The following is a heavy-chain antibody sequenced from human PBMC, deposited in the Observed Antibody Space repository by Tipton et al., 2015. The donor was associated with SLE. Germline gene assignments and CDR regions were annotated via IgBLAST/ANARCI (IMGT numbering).Heavy chain of an antibody. CDR2: IYYSGNT. CDR3: ASGFGELLIPQY. Sequence: TLSLTCTVSGASISSGSFYWSWIRQPPGKGLEWIGSIYYSGNTYYNPSLKSRVSVSIDSSKNQFSLRLSSVTAADTAVYYCASGFGELLIPQYWGQGALVTVSS. CDR1: GASISSGSFY. J-gene: IGHJ4*02. D-gene: IGHD3-10*01. V-gene: IGHV4-39*01.